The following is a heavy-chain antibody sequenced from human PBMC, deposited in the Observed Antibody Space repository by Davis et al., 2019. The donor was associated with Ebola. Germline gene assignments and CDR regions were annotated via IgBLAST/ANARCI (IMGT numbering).Heavy chain of an antibody. CDR1: GGSISSGDYY. CDR3: AREILPPDWLPPYYYYYMDV. D-gene: IGHD3-9*01. Sequence: PSETLSLTCTVSGGSISSGDYYLSWIRTPPGKGLEWIWYIYCSWSTYYDPSLKSRVTISVDTSNNQFSLKLSPVTAADTAVYYCAREILPPDWLPPYYYYYMDVWGKGTTVTVSS. V-gene: IGHV4-30-4*08. J-gene: IGHJ6*03. CDR2: IYCSWST.